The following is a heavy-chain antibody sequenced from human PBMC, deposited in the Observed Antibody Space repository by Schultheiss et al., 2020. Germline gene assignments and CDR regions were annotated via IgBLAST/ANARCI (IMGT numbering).Heavy chain of an antibody. CDR1: GFTFSNAW. V-gene: IGHV3-15*01. D-gene: IGHD3-3*01. Sequence: GGSLRLSCAASGFTFSNAWMSWVRQAPGKGLEWVGRIKSKTDGGTTDYAAPVKGRFTISRDDSKNTLYLQMNSLKTEDTAVYYCTTAFWSGWFPDAFDIWGQGTMVTVSS. J-gene: IGHJ3*02. CDR3: TTAFWSGWFPDAFDI. CDR2: IKSKTDGGTT.